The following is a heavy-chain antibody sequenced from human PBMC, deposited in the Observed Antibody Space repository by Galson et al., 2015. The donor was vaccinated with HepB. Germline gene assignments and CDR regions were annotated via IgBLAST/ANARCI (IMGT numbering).Heavy chain of an antibody. J-gene: IGHJ5*02. CDR1: GYTLTNHY. CDR2: INPTSVST. CDR3: ARAGRTDYDFWTGSNGFDP. Sequence: SVKVSCKASGYTLTNHYLHWVRQAPGQGLEWMGIINPTSVSTTYAEKFQGRITMTRDTSTSTMYMKLSSLRSEETAVYYCARAGRTDYDFWTGSNGFDPWGQGTLVPVSS. V-gene: IGHV1-46*03. D-gene: IGHD3-3*01.